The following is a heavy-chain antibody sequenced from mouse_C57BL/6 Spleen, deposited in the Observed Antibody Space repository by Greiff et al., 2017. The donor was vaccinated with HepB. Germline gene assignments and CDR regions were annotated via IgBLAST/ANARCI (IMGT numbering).Heavy chain of an antibody. CDR3: ARDDYYAWYFDV. D-gene: IGHD2-3*01. CDR1: GFTFSDYG. Sequence: EVKLVESGGGLVKPGGSLKLSCAASGFTFSDYGMHWVRQAPEKGLEWVAYISSGSSTIYYADTVKGRFTISRDNAKNTLFLQMTSLRSEDTAMYYCARDDYYAWYFDVWGTGTTVTVSS. V-gene: IGHV5-17*01. CDR2: ISSGSSTI. J-gene: IGHJ1*03.